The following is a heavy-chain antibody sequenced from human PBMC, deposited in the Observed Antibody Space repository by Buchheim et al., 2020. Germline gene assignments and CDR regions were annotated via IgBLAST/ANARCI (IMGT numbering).Heavy chain of an antibody. Sequence: QVQLVQSGAEVKKPGSSVRVSCKASGGTFYYAISWVRQAPGQGLEWMGGITPISGTANYAQKFQGRLTITADESTSTGYMELSSLRAEETAVYYCARDPIAAADHYYYYYGMDVWGQGTT. CDR2: ITPISGTA. CDR1: GGTFYYA. V-gene: IGHV1-69*01. J-gene: IGHJ6*02. CDR3: ARDPIAAADHYYYYYGMDV. D-gene: IGHD6-13*01.